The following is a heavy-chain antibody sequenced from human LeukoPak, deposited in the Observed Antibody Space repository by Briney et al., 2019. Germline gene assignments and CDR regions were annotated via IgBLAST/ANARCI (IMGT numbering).Heavy chain of an antibody. CDR2: IYYSGST. CDR3: ARVQGYDFWSGYYVGYYYYYMDV. D-gene: IGHD3-3*01. CDR1: GGSISSHY. Sequence: SETLSLTCTVSGGSISSHYWSWIRQPPGKGLEWIGYIYYSGSTNYNPSLKSRVTISVDTSKNQSSLKLSSVTAADTAVYYCARVQGYDFWSGYYVGYYYYYMDVWGKGTTVTVSS. J-gene: IGHJ6*03. V-gene: IGHV4-59*11.